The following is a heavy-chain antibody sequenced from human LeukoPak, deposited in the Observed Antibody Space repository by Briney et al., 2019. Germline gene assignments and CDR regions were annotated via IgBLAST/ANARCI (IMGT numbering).Heavy chain of an antibody. Sequence: SETLSLTCKVSGVSISDENYYWTWVRQHPVKGREWIGYIYYTGNTYYNPSLKSRVTISMDTSKNQFSLKLTSMTAADTAVYYCARVLWGYYGSGPLDSWGQGTLVTVSS. D-gene: IGHD3-10*01. CDR3: ARVLWGYYGSGPLDS. CDR2: IYYTGNT. CDR1: GVSISDENYY. V-gene: IGHV4-31*03. J-gene: IGHJ4*02.